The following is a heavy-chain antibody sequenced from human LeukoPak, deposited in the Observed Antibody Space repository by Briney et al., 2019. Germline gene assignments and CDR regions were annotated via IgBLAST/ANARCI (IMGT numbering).Heavy chain of an antibody. CDR3: ARGGHRRYYYTSGSAFDP. D-gene: IGHD3-10*01. CDR2: INPNSGGT. J-gene: IGHJ5*02. V-gene: IGHV1-2*02. CDR1: GYTFTGYY. Sequence: GASVKVSCKASGYTFTGYYTHWVRQAPGQGLEWMGWINPNSGGTNYAQKFQGRVTMTTDTSTSTAYMELKSLRSDDTAVYYCARGGHRRYYYTSGSAFDPWGQGTLVTVSS.